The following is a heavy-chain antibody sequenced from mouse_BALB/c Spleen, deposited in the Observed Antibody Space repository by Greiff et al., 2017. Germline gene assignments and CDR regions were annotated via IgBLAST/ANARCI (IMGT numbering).Heavy chain of an antibody. CDR1: GFNIKDTY. V-gene: IGHV14-3*02. CDR3: ARDLRDAMDY. D-gene: IGHD5-1*01. CDR2: IDPANGNT. J-gene: IGHJ4*01. Sequence: VQLQQSGAELVKPGASVKLSCTASGFNIKDTYMHWVKQRPEQGLEWIGRIDPANGNTKYDPKFQGKATITADTSSNTAYLQLSSLTSEDIAVYYCARDLRDAMDYWGQGTSVTVSS.